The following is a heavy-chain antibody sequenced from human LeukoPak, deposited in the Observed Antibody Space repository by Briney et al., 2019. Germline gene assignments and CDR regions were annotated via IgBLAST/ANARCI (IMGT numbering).Heavy chain of an antibody. V-gene: IGHV3-33*01. CDR1: GFTFSSYG. Sequence: GGSLRLSCAASGFTFSSYGMHWVRQAPGKGLEWVAVIWYDGSNKYYADSVKGRFTISRDNSKNTLYLQMNSLRAEDTAVYYCARDLGGGTFDYWGQGTLVTVSS. CDR3: ARDLGGGTFDY. CDR2: IWYDGSNK. J-gene: IGHJ4*02.